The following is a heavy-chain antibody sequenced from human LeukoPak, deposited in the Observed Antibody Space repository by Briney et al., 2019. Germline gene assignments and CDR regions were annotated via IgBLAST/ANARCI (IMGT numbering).Heavy chain of an antibody. J-gene: IGHJ5*01. CDR2: IYPDDSDI. CDR1: GYHFTNYW. V-gene: IGHV5-51*01. D-gene: IGHD1-14*01. CDR3: ARRAYGKNWFDS. Sequence: GESLKISCKGSGYHFTNYWIGWVRQMPGKGLEWMGIIYPDDSDIRWSPSFEGQVTISADKSIGTAYLQWSSLKASDTAMYFCARRAYGKNWFDSWGQGTLVVVSS.